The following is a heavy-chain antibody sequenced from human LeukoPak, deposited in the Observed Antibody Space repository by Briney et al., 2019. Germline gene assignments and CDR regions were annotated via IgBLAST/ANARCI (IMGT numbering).Heavy chain of an antibody. D-gene: IGHD5-24*01. CDR1: GFIITTYA. J-gene: IGHJ5*02. Sequence: GGSLRLSCAASGFIITTYAMAWVRQAPGKGLEWVAGILGSGTTYYSDPVKGRFTISKDNSKKMVYLQMNSLRVEDTAIYYCAKDLHYNDGRWEFDPWGQGTLVTVSS. V-gene: IGHV3-23*01. CDR3: AKDLHYNDGRWEFDP. CDR2: ILGSGTT.